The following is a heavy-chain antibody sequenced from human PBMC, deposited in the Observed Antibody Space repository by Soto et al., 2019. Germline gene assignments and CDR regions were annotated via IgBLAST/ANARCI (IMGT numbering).Heavy chain of an antibody. CDR2: IYYSGST. CDR1: GGSISSSSYY. CDR3: ARQGDGYNPGPRWYFDL. D-gene: IGHD5-12*01. Sequence: QLQLQESGPGLVKPSETLSLTCTVSGGSISSSSYYWGWIRQPPGKGLEWIGSIYYSGSTYYNPSLKSRVTISVDTSKNQFSLKLSSVTAADTAVYYCARQGDGYNPGPRWYFDLWGRGTLVTVSS. J-gene: IGHJ2*01. V-gene: IGHV4-39*01.